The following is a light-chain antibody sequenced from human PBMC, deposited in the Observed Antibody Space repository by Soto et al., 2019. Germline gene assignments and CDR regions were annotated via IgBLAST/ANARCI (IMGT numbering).Light chain of an antibody. CDR3: QQYNSYPYT. J-gene: IGKJ2*01. CDR2: KAS. V-gene: IGKV1-5*03. CDR1: QSISSW. Sequence: DIQMTQSPSTLSASVGDRVTITCRASQSISSWLAWYQQKPGKAPKLLIYKASSLESGVPSRFSGSGAGTEFTLTISSLQPDDFATYYCQQYNSYPYTFGRRTKLEIK.